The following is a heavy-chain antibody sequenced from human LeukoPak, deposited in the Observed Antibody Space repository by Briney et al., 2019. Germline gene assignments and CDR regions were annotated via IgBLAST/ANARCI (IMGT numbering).Heavy chain of an antibody. D-gene: IGHD3-3*01. CDR3: ADLEGWRGY. V-gene: IGHV3-48*02. CDR2: ISSSSSTI. J-gene: IGHJ4*02. Sequence: GGSLRLSCAASGFIFSSYHMNWVRPAPGKGLEWVSYISSSSSTIHYADSVKGRFTISRDNAKNSLYLQMNSLRDEDTAVYYCADLEGWRGYWGQGTLVTVSS. CDR1: GFIFSSYH.